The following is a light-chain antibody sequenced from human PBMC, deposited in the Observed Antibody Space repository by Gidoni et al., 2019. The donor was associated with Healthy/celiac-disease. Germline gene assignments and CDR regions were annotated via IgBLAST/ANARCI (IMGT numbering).Light chain of an antibody. V-gene: IGKV1-39*01. CDR2: DAS. CDR1: QSISSY. J-gene: IGKJ4*01. CDR3: QQSYSTVLT. Sequence: DIHMSHSPPSLSASVGDRVTITCRASQSISSYLNWYQQKPGKAPKLLIYDASSLQSGVPSRFSGSGSGTDFTLTISSLQPEDFATYYCQQSYSTVLTFGEGTKVEIK.